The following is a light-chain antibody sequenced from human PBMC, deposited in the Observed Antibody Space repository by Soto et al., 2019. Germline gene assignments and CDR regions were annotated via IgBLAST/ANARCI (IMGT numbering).Light chain of an antibody. CDR1: QSISSW. Sequence: DIQMTQSPSTLSASVGDRVTITCRASQSISSWLAWYQQKPGKAPKLLIYKASSLESGVPSRFSGSGSGTEFTLTISSLQPDDFATYYCKQYNSWDTTFGPGTKVDIK. J-gene: IGKJ3*01. CDR2: KAS. V-gene: IGKV1-5*03. CDR3: KQYNSWDTT.